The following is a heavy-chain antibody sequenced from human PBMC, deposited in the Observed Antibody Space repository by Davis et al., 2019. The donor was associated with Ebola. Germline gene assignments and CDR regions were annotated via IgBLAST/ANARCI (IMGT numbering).Heavy chain of an antibody. J-gene: IGHJ5*02. CDR1: GGSISSYY. Sequence: SETLSLTCTVSGGSISSYYWSWIRQPPGKGLEWIGYIYYSGSTNYNPSLKSRVTISVDTSKHQFSLKLSSVTAADTAVYYCARDPVLAYCGGDCYSGFDPWGQGTLVTVSS. D-gene: IGHD2-21*01. CDR2: IYYSGST. CDR3: ARDPVLAYCGGDCYSGFDP. V-gene: IGHV4-59*01.